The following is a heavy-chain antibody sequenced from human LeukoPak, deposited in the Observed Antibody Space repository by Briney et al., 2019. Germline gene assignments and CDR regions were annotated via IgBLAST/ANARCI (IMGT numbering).Heavy chain of an antibody. D-gene: IGHD3-3*01. Sequence: SQTLSLTCTVSGGAISSGDYYWSWIRQPPGKGLEWIGYIYYSWSTFYNPSLKSRVTIAVDTSKTQFSLKLSSVTAADTAVYYCARGALCDFWSGYYIDYWGQGTLVTVSS. CDR3: ARGALCDFWSGYYIDY. V-gene: IGHV4-30-4*08. J-gene: IGHJ4*02. CDR2: IYYSWST. CDR1: GGAISSGDYY.